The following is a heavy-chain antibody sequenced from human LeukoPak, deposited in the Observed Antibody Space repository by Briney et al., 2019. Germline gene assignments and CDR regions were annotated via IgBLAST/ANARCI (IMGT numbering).Heavy chain of an antibody. D-gene: IGHD6-13*01. Sequence: GGSLRLSCAASGFTFSTNAMAWVRQAPGKGLEWVSAIRGSGDDTYYADSVKGRFTISRDNSKNTLYLQLNSLRAEDTAVYYCARGSSSWYYFDYWGQGTLVTVSS. CDR3: ARGSSSWYYFDY. J-gene: IGHJ4*02. CDR1: GFTFSTNA. V-gene: IGHV3-23*01. CDR2: IRGSGDDT.